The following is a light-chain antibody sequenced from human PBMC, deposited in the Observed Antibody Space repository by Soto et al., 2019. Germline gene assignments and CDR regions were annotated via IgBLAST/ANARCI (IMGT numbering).Light chain of an antibody. CDR1: NIVRKS. Sequence: SYELTQPPSVSVAPGQTARLTCGGNNIVRKSVNWYQQKPGQAPVLVVYDDGDRPSGIPERFSGSNSVNTATLTISRVEAGDEADYHCQVWDPTSDHGVFRGGTKLTLL. V-gene: IGLV3-21*02. J-gene: IGLJ2*01. CDR2: DDG. CDR3: QVWDPTSDHGV.